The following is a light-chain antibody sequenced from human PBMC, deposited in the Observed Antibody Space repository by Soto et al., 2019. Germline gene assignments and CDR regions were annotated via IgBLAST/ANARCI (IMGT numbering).Light chain of an antibody. CDR1: QDINNN. V-gene: IGKV1-33*01. J-gene: IGKJ4*01. CDR2: DAS. CDR3: QQYDHFPPLT. Sequence: DIPLTQSPSSLSASVGDRITITCQASQDINNNLNWCQQKPGKGPKLLIYDASNLETGVPSRFSGSRSGADFTFTITSLQPEDIATYYCQQYDHFPPLTLGGGTKVEL.